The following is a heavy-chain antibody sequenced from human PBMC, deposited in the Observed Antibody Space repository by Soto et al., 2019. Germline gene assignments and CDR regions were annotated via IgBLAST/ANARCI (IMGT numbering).Heavy chain of an antibody. Sequence: GVSVKVSCKASGFTFTSSAVQWVRQARGQRLEWIGWIVVGSGNTNYAQKFQERVTITRDMSTSTAYMELSSLRSEDAAVYYCAAEHGYDSSGYYSLARWGQGTLVTVSS. V-gene: IGHV1-58*01. CDR1: GFTFTSSA. J-gene: IGHJ4*02. CDR3: AAEHGYDSSGYYSLAR. D-gene: IGHD3-22*01. CDR2: IVVGSGNT.